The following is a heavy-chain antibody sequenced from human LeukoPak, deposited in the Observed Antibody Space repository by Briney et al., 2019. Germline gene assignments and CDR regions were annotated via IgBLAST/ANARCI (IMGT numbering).Heavy chain of an antibody. CDR3: ARRRYYDGSGYLE. D-gene: IGHD3-22*01. CDR2: IYHSGRT. J-gene: IGHJ1*01. Sequence: SETLSLTCSVSGDSVSRSDSYWDWIRQPPGRGLEWIGTIYHSGRTYYSPSLKSRVTMSVDPSNNQFSLNLRSVTAADTAVYYCARRRYYDGSGYLEWGQGTLLSVSS. CDR1: GDSVSRSDSY. V-gene: IGHV4-39*01.